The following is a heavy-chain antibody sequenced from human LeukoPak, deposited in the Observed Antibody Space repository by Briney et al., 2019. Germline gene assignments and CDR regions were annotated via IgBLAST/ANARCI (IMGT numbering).Heavy chain of an antibody. D-gene: IGHD1-1*01. CDR1: GFTASRNY. V-gene: IGHV3-53*01. J-gene: IGHJ4*02. CDR2: IYAGGTT. Sequence: GGSLRPSCAASGFTASRNYMSWVRQAPGRGLEWVSVIYAGGTTYYADSVKGRFTISRDDSKNTLYLQMNRLTAEDTAVYYCARDLEGYFDYWGQGTLVTVSS. CDR3: ARDLEGYFDY.